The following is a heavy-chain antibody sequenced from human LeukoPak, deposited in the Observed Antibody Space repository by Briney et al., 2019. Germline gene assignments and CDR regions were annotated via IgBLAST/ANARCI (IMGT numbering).Heavy chain of an antibody. Sequence: SETLSLTCTVTGGSMTEKYWNWIRQAPGKGPEWLGSVYYTGSTRVTPSLKSRLTVSMDTAQNKFSLTLTSVTPADTAVYFCAGTVMSGYSYPFGFWGQGTQVTVSS. D-gene: IGHD5-18*01. CDR3: AGTVMSGYSYPFGF. J-gene: IGHJ4*02. CDR2: VYYTGST. CDR1: GGSMTEKY. V-gene: IGHV4-59*01.